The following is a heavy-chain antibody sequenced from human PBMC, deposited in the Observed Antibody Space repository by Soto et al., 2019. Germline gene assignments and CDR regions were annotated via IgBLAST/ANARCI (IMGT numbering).Heavy chain of an antibody. D-gene: IGHD3-22*01. Sequence: QVQLVQSGAEVKKPGASVKVSCKASGYTFTSYGISWVRQAPGQGLEWMGWISAYNGNTNYAQKLQGRVTMTKDTSTSTAYMELRSLRSDDTAVYYCARDSRRYYYDSSGYSPAGYWGQGTLVTVSS. CDR3: ARDSRRYYYDSSGYSPAGY. CDR2: ISAYNGNT. J-gene: IGHJ4*02. CDR1: GYTFTSYG. V-gene: IGHV1-18*01.